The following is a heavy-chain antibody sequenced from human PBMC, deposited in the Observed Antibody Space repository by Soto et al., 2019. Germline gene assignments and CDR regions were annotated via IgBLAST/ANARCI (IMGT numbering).Heavy chain of an antibody. CDR2: IKQDGGEK. D-gene: IGHD3-3*01. CDR1: GFTFSSYW. CDR3: TRLPFGVAKTYYYYYYMDV. V-gene: IGHV3-7*01. Sequence: GSLRLSCTASGFTFSSYWMSWVRQAPGKGLEWVASIKQDGGEKYYVDSVKGRFTISRDNAKSSLYLQMNGLRAEDTAVYYCTRLPFGVAKTYYYYYYMDVWGKGTTVTVSS. J-gene: IGHJ6*03.